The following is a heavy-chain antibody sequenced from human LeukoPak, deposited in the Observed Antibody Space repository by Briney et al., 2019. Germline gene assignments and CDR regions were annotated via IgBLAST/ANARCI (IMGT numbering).Heavy chain of an antibody. V-gene: IGHV3-7*01. D-gene: IGHD6-13*01. CDR3: ARGYSSDY. Sequence: GGSLRLSCAAPGFTFRSFWMSWVRQSPGKGLEWVANIKQDGSEKYYVDSVKGRFTISRDNAKNSLYMQMNSLRAEDTAVYYCARGYSSDYWGQGTLVTVSS. J-gene: IGHJ4*02. CDR1: GFTFRSFW. CDR2: IKQDGSEK.